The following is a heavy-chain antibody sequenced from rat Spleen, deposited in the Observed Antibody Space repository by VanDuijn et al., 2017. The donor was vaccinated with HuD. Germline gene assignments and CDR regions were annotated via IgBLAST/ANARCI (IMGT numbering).Heavy chain of an antibody. J-gene: IGHJ3*01. CDR2: ISPGGSNT. D-gene: IGHD2-3*01. CDR1: GFTFSDYY. V-gene: IGHV5-25*01. CDR3: ARQDTSGYSNWFTY. Sequence: EVQLVESDGGLVQPGRSLKLSCAASGFTFSDYYMAWVRQAPTKGPEWVASISPGGSNTYYRDSVKGRFTISRDNAKSTLSLQMDSLRSEDTATYYCARQDTSGYSNWFTYWGQGTLVTVSS.